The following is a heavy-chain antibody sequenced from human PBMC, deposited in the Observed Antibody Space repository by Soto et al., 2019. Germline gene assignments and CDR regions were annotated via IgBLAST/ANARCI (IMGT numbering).Heavy chain of an antibody. J-gene: IGHJ4*02. CDR1: GYIFSKYW. Sequence: GESVKISFKSSGYIFSKYWIGWVRQMPGKGLEWMGIIYPGDSDTRYSPSFQGQVTISADKSITTAYLQWRSLKASDTAIYYCVVYSSSSGRHFDYWGQGTLVTVSS. D-gene: IGHD6-6*01. CDR3: VVYSSSSGRHFDY. V-gene: IGHV5-51*01. CDR2: IYPGDSDT.